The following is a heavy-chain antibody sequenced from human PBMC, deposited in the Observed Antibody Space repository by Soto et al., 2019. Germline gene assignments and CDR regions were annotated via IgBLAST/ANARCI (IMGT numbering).Heavy chain of an antibody. CDR3: ARVIDTYYDLHWYFDL. CDR2: ISSSSTSI. D-gene: IGHD3-22*01. CDR1: GFTFSGDS. J-gene: IGHJ2*01. V-gene: IGHV3-48*01. Sequence: GGSLRLSCAASGFTFSGDSLNWVRQAPGKGLEWVSYISSSSTSIYYADSVKGRFTISRDNAKNSLYLQMNSLRAEDTAVYYCARVIDTYYDLHWYFDLWGRGTRVTVSS.